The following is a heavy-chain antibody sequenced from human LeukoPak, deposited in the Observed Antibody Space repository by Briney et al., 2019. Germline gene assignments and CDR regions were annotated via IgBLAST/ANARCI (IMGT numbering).Heavy chain of an antibody. CDR1: GFTFSNFW. CDR2: IHPEGNEK. V-gene: IGHV3-7*04. CDR3: ARGDDFSGDH. J-gene: IGHJ4*02. Sequence: GGSLRLSCVVSGFTFSNFWMSWVRQAPGRGLEWVANIHPEGNEKYHVESVKGRFTISRDNTKDLLFLQMNGLRVEDTAVYYCARGDDFSGDHWGQGTLVTVSS. D-gene: IGHD1-1*01.